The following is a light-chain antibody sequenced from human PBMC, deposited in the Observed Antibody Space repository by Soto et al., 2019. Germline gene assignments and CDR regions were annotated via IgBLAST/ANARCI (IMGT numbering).Light chain of an antibody. CDR1: SSNIGNNF. CDR2: SDN. CDR3: ATWDDSLSGFVV. V-gene: IGLV1-47*01. Sequence: QSVLTQPPSVSGTPGQRVTISCSGSSSNIGNNFVYWYQHLPGAAPTLVVYSDNHRPSGVPVRFSGSKSGTSVSLTISGLRSEDEATYYCATWDDSLSGFVVFGGGTKLTVL. J-gene: IGLJ7*01.